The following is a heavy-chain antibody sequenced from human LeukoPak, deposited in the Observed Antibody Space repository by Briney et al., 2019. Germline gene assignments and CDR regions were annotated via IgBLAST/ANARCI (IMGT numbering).Heavy chain of an antibody. Sequence: GGSLRLSCTASGSTLRNNIMTWARQAPGKGLEWVTFIRYDGSNKYYADSVKGRFTISRDNSKNTLYLQMNSLRAEDTAVYYCAKVKWELRTDWFDPWGQGTLVTVSS. CDR2: IRYDGSNK. J-gene: IGHJ5*02. D-gene: IGHD1-26*01. CDR1: GSTLRNNI. CDR3: AKVKWELRTDWFDP. V-gene: IGHV3-30*02.